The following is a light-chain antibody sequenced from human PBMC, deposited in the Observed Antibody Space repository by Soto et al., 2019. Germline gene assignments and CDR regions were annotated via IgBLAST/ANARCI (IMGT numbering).Light chain of an antibody. Sequence: DIVMTQSPDSLAVSLGERATINCKSSQSVLYSSNNKKYFAWYQQKPGQPPKALIYWASTRESGVPDRFSGSGSGTEFTLTIGSLQAEDVAVYYCQQYYTTPWTFGQGTKVEVK. CDR3: QQYYTTPWT. CDR2: WAS. V-gene: IGKV4-1*01. CDR1: QSVLYSSNNKKY. J-gene: IGKJ1*01.